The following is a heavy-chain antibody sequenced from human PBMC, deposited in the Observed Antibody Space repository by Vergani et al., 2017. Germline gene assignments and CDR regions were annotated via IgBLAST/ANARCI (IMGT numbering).Heavy chain of an antibody. CDR2: ISSSGSTI. J-gene: IGHJ4*02. D-gene: IGHD2-15*01. Sequence: EVQLVESGGGLVQPGGSLRLSCAASGFTFSSYDMNWVRQAPGKGLEWVSYISSSGSTIDYADSVKGRFTISRDNAKNSLYLQMNSLRAEDTAVYYCARVGCSGGSCYFDYWGQGTLVTVSS. CDR3: ARVGCSGGSCYFDY. CDR1: GFTFSSYD. V-gene: IGHV3-48*03.